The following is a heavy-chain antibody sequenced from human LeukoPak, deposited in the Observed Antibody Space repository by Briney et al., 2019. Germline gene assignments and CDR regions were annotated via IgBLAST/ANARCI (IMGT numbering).Heavy chain of an antibody. Sequence: SETLSLTCTVSGGSISSSSYYWSWIRQPAGKGLEWIGRIYTSGSTNYNPSLKSRVTISVDTSKNQFSLKLSSVTAADTAVYYCVRDPYSSSWYYFDYWGQGILVTVSS. CDR3: VRDPYSSSWYYFDY. CDR1: GGSISSSSYY. J-gene: IGHJ4*02. CDR2: IYTSGST. V-gene: IGHV4-61*02. D-gene: IGHD6-13*01.